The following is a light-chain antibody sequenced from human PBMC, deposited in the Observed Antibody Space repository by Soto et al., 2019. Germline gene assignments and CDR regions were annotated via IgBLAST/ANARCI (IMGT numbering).Light chain of an antibody. CDR1: QSISSW. CDR2: KAS. Sequence: DIQMTQSPSTLSASVGDRVTITCRASQSISSWLAWYQQKPGKAPKLLIYKASSLESGVPSRFSGSGSGTEFTLTISSLPPDDFATYYCQQDNSYRTFGQGTKVDI. J-gene: IGKJ1*01. CDR3: QQDNSYRT. V-gene: IGKV1-5*03.